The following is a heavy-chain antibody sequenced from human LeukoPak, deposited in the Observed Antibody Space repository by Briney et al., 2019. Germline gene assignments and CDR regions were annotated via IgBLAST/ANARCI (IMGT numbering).Heavy chain of an antibody. D-gene: IGHD3-22*01. Sequence: GGPLTLSCAASGFTFSDYYMSWIRQAPGKGLEWVSYISGSESNIHYADPVKGRFTISRDNAKHTLYPQMNSLSAEDAAVYFCAKGAYYYDSTGFDYWGQGTLVTVSS. CDR3: AKGAYYYDSTGFDY. CDR1: GFTFSDYY. CDR2: ISGSESNI. J-gene: IGHJ4*02. V-gene: IGHV3-11*01.